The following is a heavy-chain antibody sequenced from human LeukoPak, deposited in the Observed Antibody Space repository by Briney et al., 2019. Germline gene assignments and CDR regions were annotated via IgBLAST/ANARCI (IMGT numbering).Heavy chain of an antibody. D-gene: IGHD3-22*01. CDR3: ARARGTTMTSFYYFDY. J-gene: IGHJ4*02. V-gene: IGHV3-23*01. CDR1: GFTFSSYA. CDR2: ISGSGGST. Sequence: GGSLRLSCAASGFTFSSYAMSWVRQAPGKGLEWVSAISGSGGSTYYADSVKGRFTISRDNSKNTLYLQMNSLRAEDTAVYYCARARGTTMTSFYYFDYWGQGTLVTVSS.